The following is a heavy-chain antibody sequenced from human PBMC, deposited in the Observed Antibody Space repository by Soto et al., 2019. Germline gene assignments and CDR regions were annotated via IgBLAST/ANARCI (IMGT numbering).Heavy chain of an antibody. Sequence: ESWGGVVQPGRSLRLSCAASGFTFSSYGMHWVRQAPGKGLEWVAVISYDGSNKYYADSVKGRFTISRDNSKNTLYLQMNSLRAEDTAVYYCAKEQLGVDAFDIWGQGTMVTVSS. J-gene: IGHJ3*02. CDR1: GFTFSSYG. CDR2: ISYDGSNK. D-gene: IGHD1-1*01. CDR3: AKEQLGVDAFDI. V-gene: IGHV3-30*18.